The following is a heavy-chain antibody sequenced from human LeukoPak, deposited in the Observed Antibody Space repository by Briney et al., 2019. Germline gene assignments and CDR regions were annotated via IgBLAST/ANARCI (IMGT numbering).Heavy chain of an antibody. CDR1: GFTFSDHY. V-gene: IGHV3-72*01. CDR2: SRNKANSYTT. CDR3: ARVRSGYYYFDY. D-gene: IGHD3-22*01. Sequence: GGSLRLSCAASGFTFSDHYMDWVRQAPGKGLEWVGRSRNKANSYTTEYAASVKGRFTISRDGSKNSLYLQMNSLKTEGTAVYYCARVRSGYYYFDYWGQGTLVTASS. J-gene: IGHJ4*02.